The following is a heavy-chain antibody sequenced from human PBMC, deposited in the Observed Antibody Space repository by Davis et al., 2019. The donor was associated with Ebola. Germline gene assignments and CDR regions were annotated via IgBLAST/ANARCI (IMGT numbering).Heavy chain of an antibody. J-gene: IGHJ6*02. CDR3: ARGGLDFGVVIPSYYYGMDV. CDR2: INHSGST. Sequence: SETLSLTCAVYGGSFSGYYWSWIRQPPGKGLEWIGEINHSGSTNYNPSLKSRVTISVDTSKNQFSLKLSSVTAADTAVYYCARGGLDFGVVIPSYYYGMDVWGQGTTVTVSS. V-gene: IGHV4-34*01. D-gene: IGHD3-3*01. CDR1: GGSFSGYY.